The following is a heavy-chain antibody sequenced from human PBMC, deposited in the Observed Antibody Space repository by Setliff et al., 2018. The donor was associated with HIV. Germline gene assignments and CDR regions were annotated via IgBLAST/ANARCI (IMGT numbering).Heavy chain of an antibody. CDR1: GYSFRNYG. D-gene: IGHD2-2*01. Sequence: ASVKVSCKASGYSFRNYGVTWVQQAPGQGLEWLGWINPYNAKTNYAQNLQDRVAMTTDTSTSTAYMELRSLTSDDTAVYYCARDSGALYCSSTSCYAYWGQGTVVTVSS. CDR2: INPYNAKT. CDR3: ARDSGALYCSSTSCYAY. J-gene: IGHJ4*02. V-gene: IGHV1-18*01.